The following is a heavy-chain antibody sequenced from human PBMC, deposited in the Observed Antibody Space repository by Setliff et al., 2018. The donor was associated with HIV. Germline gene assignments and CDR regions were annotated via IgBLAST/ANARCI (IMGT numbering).Heavy chain of an antibody. CDR1: GGSFSDYY. Sequence: LSLTCGIYGGSFSDYYWSWVRQAPGKGLEWVSAITGSGRTTYYADSVKGRFTISRDNVKNSLYLQMNSLRAEDTAVYYCARGAYSSSWLLYPAYYYYGMDVWGQGTTVTVSS. V-gene: IGHV3-11*04. D-gene: IGHD6-13*01. CDR3: ARGAYSSSWLLYPAYYYYGMDV. CDR2: ITGSGRTT. J-gene: IGHJ6*02.